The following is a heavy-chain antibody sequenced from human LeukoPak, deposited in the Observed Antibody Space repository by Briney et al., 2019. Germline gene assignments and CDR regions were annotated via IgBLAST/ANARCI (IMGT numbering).Heavy chain of an antibody. Sequence: GASVKVSCKASGYTFTTYNINWVRQAPGQGLEWMGWISGYNGNTNYAQKLQGRVTMTTDTSTSTAYMELRSLRSDDTAVYYCARGGNSGWRTPNDDYWGQGTLVTVSS. V-gene: IGHV1-18*01. J-gene: IGHJ4*02. D-gene: IGHD6-19*01. CDR1: GYTFTTYN. CDR2: ISGYNGNT. CDR3: ARGGNSGWRTPNDDY.